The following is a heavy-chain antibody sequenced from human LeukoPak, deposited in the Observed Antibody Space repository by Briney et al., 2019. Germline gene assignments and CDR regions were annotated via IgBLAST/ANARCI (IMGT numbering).Heavy chain of an antibody. CDR2: ISPIFGTA. V-gene: IGHV1-69*13. D-gene: IGHD2-2*01. CDR3: ARALSNQLLSGAPDY. CDR1: GGTFSSYA. Sequence: SVKVSCKASGGTFSSYAISWVRQAPGQGLEWMGGISPIFGTANYAQKFQGRVTITADESTSTAYMELSSLRSEDTAVYYCARALSNQLLSGAPDYWGQGTLVTVSS. J-gene: IGHJ4*02.